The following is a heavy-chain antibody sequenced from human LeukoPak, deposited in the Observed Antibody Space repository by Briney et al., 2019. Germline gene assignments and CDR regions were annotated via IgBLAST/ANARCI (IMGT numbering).Heavy chain of an antibody. CDR1: GYTFTSYG. J-gene: IGHJ4*02. V-gene: IGHV1-18*01. CDR3: ARIIDFWSGYYDY. CDR2: ISAYNGNT. D-gene: IGHD3-3*01. Sequence: ASVKVSCKASGYTFTSYGISWVRQAPGQGLEWMGWISAYNGNTNYAQKLQGRVTMTRDTSTSTVYMELSSLRSEDTAVYYCARIIDFWSGYYDYWGQGTLVTVSS.